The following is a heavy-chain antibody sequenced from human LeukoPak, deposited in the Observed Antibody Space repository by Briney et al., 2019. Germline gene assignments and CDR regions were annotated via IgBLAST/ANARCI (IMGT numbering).Heavy chain of an antibody. D-gene: IGHD1-26*01. CDR2: IVVGSGNT. J-gene: IGHJ4*02. V-gene: IGHV1-58*01. Sequence: SVKVSCKASGFTFTSSAVQWVRQARGQRLEWIGWIVVGSGNTNYAQKFQERVTITRDMSTSTAYMELSSLRSEDTAVYYCAADLVVGATPPFDYWGQGTLVTVSS. CDR1: GFTFTSSA. CDR3: AADLVVGATPPFDY.